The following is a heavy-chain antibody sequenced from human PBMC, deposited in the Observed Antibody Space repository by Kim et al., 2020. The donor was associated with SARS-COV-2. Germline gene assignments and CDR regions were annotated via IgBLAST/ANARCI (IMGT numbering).Heavy chain of an antibody. V-gene: IGHV3-30*04. CDR3: ARDRPVEGFGELSLDY. CDR2: ISYDGSNK. D-gene: IGHD3-10*01. Sequence: GGSLRLSCAASGFTFSSYAMHWVRQAPGKGLEWVAVISYDGSNKYYADSVKGRFTISRDNSKNTLYLQMNSLRAEDTAVYYCARDRPVEGFGELSLDYWGQGTLVTVSS. CDR1: GFTFSSYA. J-gene: IGHJ4*02.